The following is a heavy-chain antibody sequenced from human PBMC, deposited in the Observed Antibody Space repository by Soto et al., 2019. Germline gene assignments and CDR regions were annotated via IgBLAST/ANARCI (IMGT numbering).Heavy chain of an antibody. CDR3: TTQWPMARGVIVY. J-gene: IGHJ4*02. V-gene: IGHV3-15*01. CDR2: IKSKTDGGTT. D-gene: IGHD3-10*01. CDR1: GFTFSDAW. Sequence: EVQLVESGGGLVKPGGSLRLSCAASGFTFSDAWMSWVRQAPGKGLEWVGRIKSKTDGGTTDYAAPVKGRFTISRDDSKNTLYLQMNSLQSDVTAVYFCTTQWPMARGVIVYWGQGTLVTVSS.